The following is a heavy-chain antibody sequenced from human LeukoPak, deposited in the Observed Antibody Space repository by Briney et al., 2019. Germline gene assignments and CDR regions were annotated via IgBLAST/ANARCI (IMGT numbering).Heavy chain of an antibody. D-gene: IGHD1-26*01. CDR1: GFTVSSNY. Sequence: GGSLRLSCAASGFTVSSNYMSWVRQAPGKGLEWVSVIYSGGSTYYADSVKGRFTISRDNSKNTLYLQMNSLRAEDTAVCYCARTTYSGSYYDYWGQGTLVTVSS. CDR3: ARTTYSGSYYDY. J-gene: IGHJ4*02. CDR2: IYSGGST. V-gene: IGHV3-66*01.